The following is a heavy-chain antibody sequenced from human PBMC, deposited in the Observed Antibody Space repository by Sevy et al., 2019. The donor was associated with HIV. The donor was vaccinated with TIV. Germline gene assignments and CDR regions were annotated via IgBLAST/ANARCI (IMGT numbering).Heavy chain of an antibody. CDR2: IYHSGST. D-gene: IGHD3-3*01. J-gene: IGHJ6*02. Sequence: SETLSLTFAVSGGSISSSNWWSWVRQPPGKGLEWIGEIYHSGSTNYNPSLKSRVTISVDKSKNQFSLKLSSVTAADTAVYYCARARRDYDFWSGYYHYYYYGMDVWGQGTTVTVSS. V-gene: IGHV4-4*02. CDR1: GGSISSSNW. CDR3: ARARRDYDFWSGYYHYYYYGMDV.